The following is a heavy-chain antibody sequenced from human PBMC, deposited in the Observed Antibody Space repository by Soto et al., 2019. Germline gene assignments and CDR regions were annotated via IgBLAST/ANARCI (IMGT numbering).Heavy chain of an antibody. Sequence: QVQLVQSGAEVKKPGASVKVSCKASGYTFTGYYMHWVRQAPGQGLEWMGWINPNSGGTNYGQKLQGRVTMTRDTSISTAYMELSRLRSDDTAVYYCATGIAALGGMDVWGQGTTVTVSS. CDR3: ATGIAALGGMDV. CDR1: GYTFTGYY. D-gene: IGHD6-13*01. J-gene: IGHJ6*02. V-gene: IGHV1-2*02. CDR2: INPNSGGT.